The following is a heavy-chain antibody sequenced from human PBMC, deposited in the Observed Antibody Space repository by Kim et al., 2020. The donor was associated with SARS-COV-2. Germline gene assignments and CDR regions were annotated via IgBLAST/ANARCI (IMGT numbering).Heavy chain of an antibody. J-gene: IGHJ4*01. CDR2: NTSSSSYT. D-gene: IGHD4-17*01. CDR1: GFTFSDFY. V-gene: IGHV3-11*05. Sequence: GGTLRLSCAASGFTFSDFYMSWIRQAPGKGLEWVSYNTSSSSYTNYADSVKGRFTISSDNAKKSLYLQMNSLRAEDTAVYYCARVGRSTVTTYYFDYWG. CDR3: ARVGRSTVTTYYFDY.